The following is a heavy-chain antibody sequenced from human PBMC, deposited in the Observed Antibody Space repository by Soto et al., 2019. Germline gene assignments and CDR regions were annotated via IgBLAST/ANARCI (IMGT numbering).Heavy chain of an antibody. CDR3: AKDAALGYYDLWSGPFDY. J-gene: IGHJ4*02. D-gene: IGHD3-3*01. CDR2: ISYDGSNK. Sequence: GGSLRLSCAASGFTFSSYWMSWVRQAPGKGLEWVAVISYDGSNKYYADSVKGRFTISRDNSKNTLYLQMNSLRAEDTAVYYCAKDAALGYYDLWSGPFDYWGQGTLVTVSS. V-gene: IGHV3-30*18. CDR1: GFTFSSYW.